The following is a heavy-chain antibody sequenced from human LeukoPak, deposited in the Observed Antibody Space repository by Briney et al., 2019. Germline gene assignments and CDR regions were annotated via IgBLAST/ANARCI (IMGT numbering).Heavy chain of an antibody. J-gene: IGHJ3*02. CDR2: TCYRSKWYN. CDR1: GDSVSSNSAA. D-gene: IGHD6-19*01. CDR3: ARDTYSSGWGAFDI. Sequence: SQTLSLTCAISGDSVSSNSAAWNWIRQSPSRGLEWLGRTCYRSKWYNDYAVSVKSRITINPDTSKNQFSLQLNSVTPEDTAVYYCARDTYSSGWGAFDIWGQGTMVTVSS. V-gene: IGHV6-1*01.